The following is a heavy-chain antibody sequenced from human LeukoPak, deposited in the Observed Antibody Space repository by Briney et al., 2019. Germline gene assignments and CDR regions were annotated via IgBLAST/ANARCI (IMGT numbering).Heavy chain of an antibody. J-gene: IGHJ3*02. D-gene: IGHD3-16*01. V-gene: IGHV4-34*01. CDR3: ARGSPTGLGDHDAFDI. Sequence: SETLSLTCGIFGGSLSAYYWNWIRQPPGKGLEWIGEINHSGITDHNPSLKSRVTISLDTSKNQFSLKLSSVTAADTAVYYCARGSPTGLGDHDAFDIWGQGTMVTVSS. CDR2: INHSGIT. CDR1: GGSLSAYY.